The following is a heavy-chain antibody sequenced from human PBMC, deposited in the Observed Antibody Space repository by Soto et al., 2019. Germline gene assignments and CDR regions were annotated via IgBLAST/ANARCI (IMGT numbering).Heavy chain of an antibody. CDR3: VAPVGTSFDY. V-gene: IGHV4-59*08. J-gene: IGHJ4*02. D-gene: IGHD6-13*01. Sequence: SETLSLTCTVSGGSISGYYWSWIRQPPGKGLEWIGNIYYSGSTNYNPSLKSRITISVDTSKNQFSLKLTSVTAADTAVYYCVAPVGTSFDYWGQGTVVTVSS. CDR2: IYYSGST. CDR1: GGSISGYY.